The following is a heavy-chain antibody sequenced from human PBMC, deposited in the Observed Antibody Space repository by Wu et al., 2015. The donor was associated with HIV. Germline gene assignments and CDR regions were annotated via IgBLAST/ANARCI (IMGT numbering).Heavy chain of an antibody. CDR2: IIPRLGTT. Sequence: VQSGAEVKKPGSSVKVSCKIYGGNEGGTFSSHPVSWVRQAPGKGLEWMGGIIPRLGTTNYAQMFQGRVTITADEMTTTAYMELTSLKSDDTAMYYCARDMTYFYDNSGYYRLDFWGQGTLITVTS. D-gene: IGHD3-22*01. J-gene: IGHJ4*02. V-gene: IGHV1-69*01. CDR1: GGNEGGTFSSHP. CDR3: ARDMTYFYDNSGYYRLDF.